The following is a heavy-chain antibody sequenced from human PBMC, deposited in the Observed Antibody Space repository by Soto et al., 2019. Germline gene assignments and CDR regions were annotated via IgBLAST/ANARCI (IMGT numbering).Heavy chain of an antibody. CDR1: GGSISSGGYY. J-gene: IGHJ6*03. D-gene: IGHD6-13*01. Sequence: QVQLQESGPGLVKPSQTLSLTCTVSGGSISSGGYYWSWIRQHPGKGLEWIGYIYYSGSTYYNPSLKCRVTISVDTSKNQFSLKLSSVTAADTAVYYCASHSSSWPYYMDVWGKGNTVTVSS. CDR2: IYYSGST. CDR3: ASHSSSWPYYMDV. V-gene: IGHV4-31*03.